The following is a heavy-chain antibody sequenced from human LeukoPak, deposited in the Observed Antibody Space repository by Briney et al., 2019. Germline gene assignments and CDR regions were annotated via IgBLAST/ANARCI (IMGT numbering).Heavy chain of an antibody. CDR3: ARREDGYNLDY. CDR2: VSPGDSGI. V-gene: IGHV5-51*01. J-gene: IGHJ4*02. Sequence: GESLKISCKGSGYSFTNFWIGWVRQMPGKGLEWMGVVSPGDSGIRYSPSFQGQVTISADKSISTAYLQWSSLKASDTAMYYCARREDGYNLDYWGQGTLVTVSS. D-gene: IGHD5-24*01. CDR1: GYSFTNFW.